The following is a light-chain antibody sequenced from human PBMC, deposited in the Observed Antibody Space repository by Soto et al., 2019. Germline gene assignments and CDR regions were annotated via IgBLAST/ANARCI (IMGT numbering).Light chain of an antibody. CDR2: AAS. V-gene: IGKV1-39*01. CDR3: QQCYSSPLT. CDR1: QGILND. Sequence: IQMTQSPSSLSPSVGDRVTIACRASQGILNDLGWYQQKPGKAPKLLIYAASSLQSGVPSRFSGSGSGTDFTLTISSLQPEDFATYYCQQCYSSPLTFGGGTKVDI. J-gene: IGKJ4*01.